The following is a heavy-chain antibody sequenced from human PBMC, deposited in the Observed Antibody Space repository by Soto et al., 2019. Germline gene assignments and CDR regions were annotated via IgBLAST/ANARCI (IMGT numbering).Heavy chain of an antibody. CDR2: INPSGGST. Sequence: QVQLVQSGAEVKKPGASVKVSCKASGYTFTSYYMHWVRQAPGQGLEWMGIINPSGGSTSYAQKFQGRVNMTRDTSTSTVYMELSSLRSEDTAVYYCARDRRLGMVPAAMRGVWNYYYYYGMDVWGQGTTVTVSS. CDR3: ARDRRLGMVPAAMRGVWNYYYYYGMDV. V-gene: IGHV1-46*01. CDR1: GYTFTSYY. J-gene: IGHJ6*02. D-gene: IGHD2-2*01.